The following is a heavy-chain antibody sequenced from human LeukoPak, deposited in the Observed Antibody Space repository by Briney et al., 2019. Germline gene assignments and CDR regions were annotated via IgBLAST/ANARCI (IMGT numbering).Heavy chain of an antibody. CDR2: IYIGGST. Sequence: PGGSLRLSCTASGITFSNYAMSCVRQAPWKGLEWGSVIYIGGSTYDADSRKDRFTISRDNCKNTLFLQMNSLRAEDTAVYYCARNFPTVVTSFDYWGQGTLVTVSS. J-gene: IGHJ4*02. CDR3: ARNFPTVVTSFDY. CDR1: GITFSNYA. D-gene: IGHD4-23*01. V-gene: IGHV3-66*01.